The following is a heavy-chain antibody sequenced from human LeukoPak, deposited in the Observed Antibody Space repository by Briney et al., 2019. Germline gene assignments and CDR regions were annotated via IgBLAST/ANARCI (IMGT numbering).Heavy chain of an antibody. CDR2: ISPVNGKT. Sequence: ASVKVSCKASGYTLRNQAISWLRQAPGQGIEWMAWISPVNGKTDFAQNFQDRVTVTTDISTSTAYMEWRSLKSGATAVYYCARGGSGSYFDDWGQGTLVTVSS. CDR3: ARGGSGSYFDD. CDR1: GYTLRNQA. D-gene: IGHD3-10*01. V-gene: IGHV1-18*01. J-gene: IGHJ4*02.